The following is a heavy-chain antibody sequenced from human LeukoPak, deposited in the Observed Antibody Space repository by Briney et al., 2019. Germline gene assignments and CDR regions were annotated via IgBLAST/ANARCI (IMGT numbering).Heavy chain of an antibody. J-gene: IGHJ3*02. Sequence: GGSLRLSCAASGFTFNSYAMHWVRQAPGKGLEWVAVISYDGSNKYYADSVKGRFTISRDNSKNTLYLQMNSLRAEDTAVYYCARGDIHLWSPLDIWGQGTMVTVSS. CDR2: ISYDGSNK. CDR3: ARGDIHLWSPLDI. D-gene: IGHD5-18*01. CDR1: GFTFNSYA. V-gene: IGHV3-30-3*01.